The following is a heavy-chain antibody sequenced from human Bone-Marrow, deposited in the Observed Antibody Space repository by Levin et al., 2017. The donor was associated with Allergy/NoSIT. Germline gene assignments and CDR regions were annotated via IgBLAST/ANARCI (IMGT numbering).Heavy chain of an antibody. CDR1: GGSMTNDRDS. J-gene: IGHJ5*02. D-gene: IGHD2-2*01. Sequence: SETLSLTCAVSGGSMTNDRDSWTWLRQPPGQALEWIGYIYHSGPTYYNPSLKSRATISVETSNNQFSLRLTSMTAADTAVYYCARASRSQPHLPLTNWFDPWGQGILVTVSS. CDR2: IYHSGPT. V-gene: IGHV4-30-2*01. CDR3: ARASRSQPHLPLTNWFDP.